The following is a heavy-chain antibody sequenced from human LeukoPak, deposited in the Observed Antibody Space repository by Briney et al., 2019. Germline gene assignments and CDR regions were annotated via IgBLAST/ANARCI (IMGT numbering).Heavy chain of an antibody. CDR2: ISSSSSYI. D-gene: IGHD2-15*01. CDR1: GFTFSSYS. CDR3: ARDYCSGGSCYSAPDWFDP. J-gene: IGHJ5*02. V-gene: IGHV3-21*01. Sequence: PGGSLRLSCAASGFTFSSYSMNWVRQAPGKGLEWVSSISSSSSYIYYADSVKGRFTISRDNAKNSLHLQMNSLRAEDTAVYYCARDYCSGGSCYSAPDWFDPWGQGTLVTVSS.